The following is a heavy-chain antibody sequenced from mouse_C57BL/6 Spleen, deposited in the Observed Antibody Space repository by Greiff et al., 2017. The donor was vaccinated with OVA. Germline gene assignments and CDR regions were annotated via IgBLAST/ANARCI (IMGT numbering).Heavy chain of an antibody. Sequence: VQLPQPGAELVKPGASVKMSCKASGYTFTSYWITWVKQRPGQGLEWIGDIYPGSGSTNYNEKFKSKATLTVDTSSSTAYMQLSSLTSEDAAVYYCARKGSNYGYWGQGTTLTVSS. V-gene: IGHV1-55*01. D-gene: IGHD2-5*01. J-gene: IGHJ2*01. CDR2: IYPGSGST. CDR1: GYTFTSYW. CDR3: ARKGSNYGY.